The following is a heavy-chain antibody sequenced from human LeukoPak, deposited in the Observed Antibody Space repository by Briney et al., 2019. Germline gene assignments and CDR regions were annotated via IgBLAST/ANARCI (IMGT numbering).Heavy chain of an antibody. V-gene: IGHV4-34*01. CDR1: GGSFSSYY. CDR2: INHSGST. CDR3: AGLYYYDSSGYAIDY. Sequence: PSETLSLTCAVYGGSFSSYYWSWIRQPPGKGLEWIGEINHSGSTNYNPSLKSRVTISVDTSKNQFSLKLSSVTAADTAVYYCAGLYYYDSSGYAIDYWGQGTLVTVSS. D-gene: IGHD3-22*01. J-gene: IGHJ4*02.